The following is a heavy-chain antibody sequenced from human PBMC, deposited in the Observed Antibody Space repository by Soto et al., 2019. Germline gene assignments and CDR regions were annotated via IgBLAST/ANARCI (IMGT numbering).Heavy chain of an antibody. CDR2: INPNSGGT. Sequence: QVQLVQSGAEVKKPGASVKVSCKASGYTFTGYYMHWVRQAPGQGLEWMGWINPNSGGTNYAQKFQGRVTMTRDTSISTAYRELSRLRSDDTAVYYCAREAAACTFEPRIDYWGQEALVTDSS. CDR3: AREAAACTFEPRIDY. D-gene: IGHD6-13*01. J-gene: IGHJ4*02. CDR1: GYTFTGYY. V-gene: IGHV1-2*02.